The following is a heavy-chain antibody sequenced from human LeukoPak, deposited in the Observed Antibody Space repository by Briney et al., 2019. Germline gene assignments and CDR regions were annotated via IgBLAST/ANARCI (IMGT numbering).Heavy chain of an antibody. Sequence: PSETLSLTCTVSGGSISSYYWSWIRQPPGKGLEWIGCIYYSGSTNYNPSLKSRVTISVDTSKNQFSLKLSSVTAADTAVYYCARDELSYYGSERATHWFDPWGQGTLVTVSS. V-gene: IGHV4-59*01. CDR3: ARDELSYYGSERATHWFDP. CDR2: IYYSGST. D-gene: IGHD3-10*01. J-gene: IGHJ5*02. CDR1: GGSISSYY.